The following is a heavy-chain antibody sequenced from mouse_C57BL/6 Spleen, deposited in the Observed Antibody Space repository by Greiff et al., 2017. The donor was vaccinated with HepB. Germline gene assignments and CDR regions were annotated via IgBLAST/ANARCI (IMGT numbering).Heavy chain of an antibody. Sequence: QVHVKQSGAELVRPGASVKLSCKASGYTFTDYYINWVKQRPGQGLEWIARIYPGSGNTYYNEKFKGKATLTAEKSSSTAYMQLSSLTSEDSAVYFCAIYYSLAWFAYWGQGTLVTVSA. CDR3: AIYYSLAWFAY. CDR1: GYTFTDYY. D-gene: IGHD2-12*01. CDR2: IYPGSGNT. J-gene: IGHJ3*01. V-gene: IGHV1-76*01.